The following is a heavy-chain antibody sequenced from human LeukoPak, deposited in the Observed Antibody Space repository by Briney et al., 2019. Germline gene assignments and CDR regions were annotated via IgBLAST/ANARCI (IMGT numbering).Heavy chain of an antibody. V-gene: IGHV3-30-3*01. CDR3: ARYQIMVTTILDYYYGMDV. J-gene: IGHJ6*02. CDR1: GFTFSSCV. D-gene: IGHD2-21*02. CDR2: ISYDGSNK. Sequence: GGSLRLSCAASGFTFSSCVVHWVRQAPGKGLEWVATISYDGSNKSYADSVKGRFTISRDNSKNTLYLQMNSLRAEDTAVYYSARYQIMVTTILDYYYGMDVWGQGTTVTVSS.